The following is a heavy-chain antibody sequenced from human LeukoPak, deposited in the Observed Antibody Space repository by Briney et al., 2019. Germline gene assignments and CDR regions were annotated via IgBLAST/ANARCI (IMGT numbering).Heavy chain of an antibody. CDR3: ARDGHILSSGYDY. V-gene: IGHV4-39*07. J-gene: IGHJ4*02. Sequence: KTSETLSLNCNVSGGSINSNNYYWGWIRQPPGKGLEWIGSIYYSGSTYYNPSLKSRVTISVDTSKNQFSLKLSSVTAADTAVYYCARDGHILSSGYDYWGQGTLVTVSS. D-gene: IGHD6-19*01. CDR2: IYYSGST. CDR1: GGSINSNNYY.